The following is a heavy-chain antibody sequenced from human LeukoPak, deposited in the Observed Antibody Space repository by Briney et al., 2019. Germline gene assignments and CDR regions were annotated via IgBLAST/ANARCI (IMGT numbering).Heavy chain of an antibody. CDR2: INPSGGST. Sequence: ASVKVSCKASGYTFTSYHMHWVRQAPGQGLEWMGIINPSGGSTSYAQKFQGRVTMTRDTSTSTVYMELSSLRSEDTAVYYCASGWGVYYDSSGYSTPFFDYWGQGTLVTVSS. J-gene: IGHJ4*02. D-gene: IGHD3-22*01. V-gene: IGHV1-46*01. CDR3: ASGWGVYYDSSGYSTPFFDY. CDR1: GYTFTSYH.